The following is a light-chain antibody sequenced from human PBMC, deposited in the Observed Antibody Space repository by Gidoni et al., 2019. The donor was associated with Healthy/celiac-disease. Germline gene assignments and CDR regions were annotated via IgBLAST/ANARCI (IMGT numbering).Light chain of an antibody. CDR1: QSISSY. J-gene: IGKJ1*01. CDR3: QQSYSTPPWT. V-gene: IGKV1-39*01. CDR2: AAS. Sequence: DIQMTQSPSSLSASVGDRVTITCRASQSISSYLNWYQQKPGKAPKLLIYAASSLQSGVPSRFSGSGSATDFTLTISSLQPEDFATYYCQQSYSTPPWTFGPGTKVEIK.